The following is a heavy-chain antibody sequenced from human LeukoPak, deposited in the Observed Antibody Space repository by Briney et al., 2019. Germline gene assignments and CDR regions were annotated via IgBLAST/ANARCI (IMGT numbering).Heavy chain of an antibody. D-gene: IGHD3-22*01. J-gene: IGHJ4*02. CDR2: ISSSSSTI. V-gene: IGHV3-48*02. Sequence: GGSLRLSCAASGFTFSSYSMNWVRQAPGKGLEWVSYISSSSSTIYYADSVKGRFTISRDNAKNSLYPQMNSLRDEDTAVYYCARDQDYYDSSGYLIDYWGQGTLVTVSS. CDR1: GFTFSSYS. CDR3: ARDQDYYDSSGYLIDY.